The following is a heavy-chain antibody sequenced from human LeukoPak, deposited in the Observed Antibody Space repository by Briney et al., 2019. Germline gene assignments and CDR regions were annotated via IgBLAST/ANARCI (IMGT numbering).Heavy chain of an antibody. CDR1: GFTFSSYG. CDR2: IRYDGSNK. J-gene: IGHJ4*02. CDR3: AKIRSWYCSSNCCFLDY. D-gene: IGHD2-2*01. Sequence: GGSLRLSCAASGFTFSSYGVHWVRQAPGKGLEWVAFIRYDGSNKYYADSVKGRFTISRDNSKNTLYLQMNTLRAEDTALYYCAKIRSWYCSSNCCFLDYWGQGTLVTVSS. V-gene: IGHV3-30*02.